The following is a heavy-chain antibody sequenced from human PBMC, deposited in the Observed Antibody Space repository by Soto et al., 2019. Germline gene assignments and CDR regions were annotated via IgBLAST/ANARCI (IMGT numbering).Heavy chain of an antibody. D-gene: IGHD3-22*01. Sequence: PGGSLSLSCAASGFTFSSYAMSWVRQAPGKGLDWVSAISGSGGSTYYADSVKGRFTISRDNSKNTLYLQMNSLRAEDTAVYYCAKAWPYYYDSSGYHGGFDYWGQGTLVTVSS. CDR3: AKAWPYYYDSSGYHGGFDY. CDR2: ISGSGGST. V-gene: IGHV3-23*01. J-gene: IGHJ4*02. CDR1: GFTFSSYA.